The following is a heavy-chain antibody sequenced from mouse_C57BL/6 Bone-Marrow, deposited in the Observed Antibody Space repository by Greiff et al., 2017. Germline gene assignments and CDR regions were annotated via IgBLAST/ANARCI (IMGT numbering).Heavy chain of an antibody. CDR2: IWGVGST. V-gene: IGHV2-6*01. CDR3: ASASNFEAFAY. D-gene: IGHD2-5*01. CDR1: GFSLTSYG. Sequence: QVQLKESGPGLVAPSPTLSITCTVSGFSLTSYGVDWVRQSPGKGLEWLGVIWGVGSTNYNSALKSRLGISKDNAKIHVFLKMNSLHTDDTAMYYCASASNFEAFAYWGQGTLVTVSA. J-gene: IGHJ3*01.